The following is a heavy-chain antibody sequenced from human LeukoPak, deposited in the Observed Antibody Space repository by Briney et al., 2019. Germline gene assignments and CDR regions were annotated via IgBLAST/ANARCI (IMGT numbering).Heavy chain of an antibody. J-gene: IGHJ4*02. D-gene: IGHD4-11*01. CDR1: GGPISDTAYY. V-gene: IGHV4-39*07. CDR3: ARGTTVTTWDFDY. CDR2: IYYSGST. Sequence: SETLSLTCTVSGGPISDTAYYWGWIRQSPGKELEWIGSIYYSGSTYYNPSLQSRVSISIDTSKNQFSLRLNSVAAADTAVYYCARGTTVTTWDFDYWGQGTLVTVSS.